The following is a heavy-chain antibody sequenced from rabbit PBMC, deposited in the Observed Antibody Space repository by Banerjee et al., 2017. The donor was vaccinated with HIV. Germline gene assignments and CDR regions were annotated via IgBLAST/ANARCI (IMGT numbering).Heavy chain of an antibody. CDR1: GIDFSSDQY. J-gene: IGHJ3*01. CDR2: IYAGSSGNT. CDR3: ARGGADIDYYLTRLDL. Sequence: QSLEESGGDLVKPGASLTLTCKASGIDFSSDQYMCWVRQAPGKGLEWIACIYAGSSGNTYYAGWAKGRFTISKTSSTTVTLQMTSLTAADTATYFCARGGADIDYYLTRLDLWGQGTLVTVS. D-gene: IGHD1-1*01. V-gene: IGHV1S40*01.